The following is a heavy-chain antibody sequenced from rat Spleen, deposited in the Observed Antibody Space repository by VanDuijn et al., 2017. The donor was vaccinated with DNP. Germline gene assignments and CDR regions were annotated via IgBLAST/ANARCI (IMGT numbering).Heavy chain of an antibody. CDR1: GFTFSDYG. CDR2: IGPDGHIT. V-gene: IGHV5S13*01. D-gene: IGHD1-1*01. J-gene: IGHJ4*01. Sequence: EVQLVESGGGLVQPGRSLKLSCAASGFTFSDYGMAWVLQAPTKGLEWVASIGPDGHITYYRDSVKGRFTISRDNAKSTLYLQMDSLRSEDTATYYCARQNYYYSGNTLDAWGQGISVTVSS. CDR3: ARQNYYYSGNTLDA.